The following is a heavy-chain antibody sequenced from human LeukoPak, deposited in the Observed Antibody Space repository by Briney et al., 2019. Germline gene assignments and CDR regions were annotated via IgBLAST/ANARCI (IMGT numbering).Heavy chain of an antibody. Sequence: GGSLRLSCAASGFTFSNAWMSWVRQAPGKGLEWVGRIKSKADGGTTDYAAPVKGRFTISRDDSKNTLSLQMNSLKTEDTAVYYCTTLTSEPGVDYWGQGTLVTVSS. J-gene: IGHJ4*02. V-gene: IGHV3-15*01. CDR1: GFTFSNAW. CDR2: IKSKADGGTT. CDR3: TTLTSEPGVDY. D-gene: IGHD3-10*01.